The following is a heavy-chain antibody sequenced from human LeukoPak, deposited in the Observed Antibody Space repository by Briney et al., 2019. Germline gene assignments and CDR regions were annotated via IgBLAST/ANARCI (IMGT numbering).Heavy chain of an antibody. CDR3: AREGGVWGVTVAGFDP. V-gene: IGHV1-18*01. CDR2: VSAYNGNT. CDR1: GYNCISYG. J-gene: IGHJ5*02. D-gene: IGHD3-10*01. Sequence: GASVKVSCKASGYNCISYGFSWVRQAPGQGLEWMGWVSAYNGNTKYAQKFQDRVTMTTNTSTSTAYMELRSLRPDDTAVYYCAREGGVWGVTVAGFDPWGQGTLVSVSS.